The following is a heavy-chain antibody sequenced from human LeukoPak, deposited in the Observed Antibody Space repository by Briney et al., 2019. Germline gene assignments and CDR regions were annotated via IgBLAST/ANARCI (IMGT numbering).Heavy chain of an antibody. CDR1: GFTSSSYA. CDR2: ISGSGDNT. D-gene: IGHD6-6*01. Sequence: GGSLRLSCAASGFTSSSYAMSWVRQVPGKGLEWVSVISGSGDNTYYADSVKGRFTISRDNSKNMLYLQMNSLRAEDTAVYYCAKWKYSNSGIDDYWGQGTLVTVSS. CDR3: AKWKYSNSGIDDY. V-gene: IGHV3-23*01. J-gene: IGHJ4*02.